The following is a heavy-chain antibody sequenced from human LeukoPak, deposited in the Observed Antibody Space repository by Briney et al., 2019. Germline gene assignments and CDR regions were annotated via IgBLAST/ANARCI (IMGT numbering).Heavy chain of an antibody. CDR3: ATGSGSSWFDY. Sequence: PSETLSLTCTVSGGSISSSSYYWSWLRQPAGKGLEWIGLAHSSGSTNHNPSLKSRVTMSVDTSKNQFSLKLSSVTAADTAVYYCATGSGSSWFDYWGQEPWSPSPQ. J-gene: IGHJ4*01. CDR1: GGSISSSSYY. V-gene: IGHV4-61*02. D-gene: IGHD6-13*01. CDR2: AHSSGST.